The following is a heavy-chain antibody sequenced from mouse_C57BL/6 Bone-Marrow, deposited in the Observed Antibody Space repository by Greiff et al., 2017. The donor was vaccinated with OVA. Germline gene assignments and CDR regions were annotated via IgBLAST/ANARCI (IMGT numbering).Heavy chain of an antibody. CDR1: GYTFTNYW. J-gene: IGHJ4*01. CDR3: ARSNITTSVGYAMDY. CDR2: IYPGGGYT. D-gene: IGHD1-1*01. V-gene: IGHV1-63*01. Sequence: VQLQQSGAELVRPGPSVKMSCKASGYTFTNYWIGWAKQRPGHGLEWIGDIYPGGGYTNYNEKFKGKATLTADKSSSTAYMQFSSLTSEDSAIYYCARSNITTSVGYAMDYWGQGTSVTVSS.